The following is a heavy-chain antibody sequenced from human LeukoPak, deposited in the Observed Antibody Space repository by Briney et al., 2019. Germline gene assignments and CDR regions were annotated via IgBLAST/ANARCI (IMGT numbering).Heavy chain of an antibody. V-gene: IGHV6-1*01. J-gene: IGHJ6*02. CDR1: GDSVSSNSAA. D-gene: IGHD1-14*01. CDR3: ARKREAAGTYGMDV. Sequence: SQTLSLTCDISGDSVSSNSAAWNWIRQSPSRGLEWLGRTYYRSKWYNDYAVSVKSRIIINPDTSKNQFSLQPNSVTPEDTAVYYCARKREAAGTYGMDVWGQGTTVTVSS. CDR2: TYYRSKWYN.